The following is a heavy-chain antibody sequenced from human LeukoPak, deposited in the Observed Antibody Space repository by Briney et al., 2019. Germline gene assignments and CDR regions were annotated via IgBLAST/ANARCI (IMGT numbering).Heavy chain of an antibody. Sequence: SETLSLTCSVAGDSISSGSCYWSWIRQPAGKGLEWIGRIYSSGNTNYNPSLKSRVTMSLDTSKNHFSLNLSSMTAADTAVYYCATTSRLGMGDDFHIWGQGTMVTVSS. V-gene: IGHV4-61*02. J-gene: IGHJ3*02. CDR2: IYSSGNT. CDR1: GDSISSGSCY. D-gene: IGHD7-27*01. CDR3: ATTSRLGMGDDFHI.